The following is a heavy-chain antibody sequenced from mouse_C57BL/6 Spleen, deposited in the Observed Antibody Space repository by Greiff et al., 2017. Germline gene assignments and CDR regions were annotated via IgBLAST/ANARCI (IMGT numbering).Heavy chain of an antibody. J-gene: IGHJ4*01. CDR1: FYTFPSYW. Sequence: VPLPQPVSYLLMPGSSVHLSCTSSFYTFPSYWMHWVKQRPGQGLEWIGEIDPSDSYTNYNPKFKCNSTLTVDKSSSTAYMQLSSLTSEDSAVYYCARRGYYGSMDYWGQGPSVTVSS. D-gene: IGHD1-1*01. V-gene: IGHV1-69*01. CDR3: ARRGYYGSMDY. CDR2: IDPSDSYT.